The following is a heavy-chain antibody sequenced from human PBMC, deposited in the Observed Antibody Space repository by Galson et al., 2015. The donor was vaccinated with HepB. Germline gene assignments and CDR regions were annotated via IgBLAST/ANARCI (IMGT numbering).Heavy chain of an antibody. CDR1: GFTFSSYG. Sequence: SLRLSCAASGFTFSSYGMHWVRQAPGKGLEWVAVISYDGSNKYYADSVKGRFTISRDNSKNTLYLQMNSLRAEDTAVYYCAKDGETDFWSGYYPSYYFDYWGQGTLVTVSS. CDR3: AKDGETDFWSGYYPSYYFDY. D-gene: IGHD3-3*01. CDR2: ISYDGSNK. V-gene: IGHV3-30*18. J-gene: IGHJ4*02.